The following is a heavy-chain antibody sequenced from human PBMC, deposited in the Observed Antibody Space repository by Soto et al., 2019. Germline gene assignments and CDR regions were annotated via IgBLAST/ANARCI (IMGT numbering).Heavy chain of an antibody. CDR1: GYTFTSYA. Sequence: QVQLVQSGAEVKKPGASVKVACKASGYTFTSYAMHWVRQAPGQRLEWMGWINAGNGNTKYSQKFQGRVTITRDTSASTADMELSRLRSEDTAVYYCASNWGAWDWCDPWGQGTLVTVSS. CDR2: INAGNGNT. J-gene: IGHJ5*02. V-gene: IGHV1-3*01. D-gene: IGHD7-27*01. CDR3: ASNWGAWDWCDP.